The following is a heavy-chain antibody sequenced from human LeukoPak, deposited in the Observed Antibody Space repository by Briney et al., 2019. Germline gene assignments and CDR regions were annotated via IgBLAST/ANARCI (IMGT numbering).Heavy chain of an antibody. J-gene: IGHJ4*02. CDR1: GFTFSSYG. D-gene: IGHD3-10*01. V-gene: IGHV3-23*01. Sequence: PGGSLRLSCAGSGFTFSSYGMSWVRQPPGKGLEWVSCLRGSGTSTYYADSVKGRFTISGDNSKHTLYLQMGSLRAQDTAVYYCAKVTYGSGTYGAFDYWGQGTLVTVSS. CDR2: LRGSGTST. CDR3: AKVTYGSGTYGAFDY.